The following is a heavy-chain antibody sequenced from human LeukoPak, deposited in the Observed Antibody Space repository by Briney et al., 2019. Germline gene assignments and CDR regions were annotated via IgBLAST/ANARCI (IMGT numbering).Heavy chain of an antibody. V-gene: IGHV4-34*01. CDR2: INHSGST. CDR1: GGSFSGYY. D-gene: IGHD6-6*01. J-gene: IGHJ4*02. Sequence: SETLSLTCAVYGGSFSGYYWSWIRQPPGKGLEWIGEINHSGSTNYNPSLKSRVTISVDTSKNQFSLKLSSVTAADTAVYYCARTRLSSIAARGSFDYWGQGTLVTVSS. CDR3: ARTRLSSIAARGSFDY.